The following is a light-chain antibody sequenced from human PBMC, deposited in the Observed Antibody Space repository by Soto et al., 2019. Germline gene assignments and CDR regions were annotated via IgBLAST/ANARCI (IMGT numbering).Light chain of an antibody. V-gene: IGLV2-14*01. CDR2: EVS. CDR3: SSYTTRSTVV. J-gene: IGLJ3*02. Sequence: QSALTQAASVSGSPGQSITISCTGTSSDVGSYNYVSWYQQHPGKVPKLMIYEVSNRPSGVSNRFTGSKSGNTASLTISGLQAEVEADYYCSSYTTRSTVVFGGGTKLTVL. CDR1: SSDVGSYNY.